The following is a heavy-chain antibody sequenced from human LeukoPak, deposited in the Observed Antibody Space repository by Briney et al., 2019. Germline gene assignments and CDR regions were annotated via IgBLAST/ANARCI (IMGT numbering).Heavy chain of an antibody. CDR2: ISGSGGST. V-gene: IGHV3-23*01. CDR1: GFTFSSYA. D-gene: IGHD3-10*01. CDR3: PKDSSLILWFGRPNNYYYGMDV. Sequence: GGSLRLSCAASGFTFSSYAMSWVRQAPGKGLEWVSAISGSGGSTYYADSVKGRFTISRDNSKNTLYLQMNSLRAEDTAVYYCPKDSSLILWFGRPNNYYYGMDVWGQGTTVTVSS. J-gene: IGHJ6*02.